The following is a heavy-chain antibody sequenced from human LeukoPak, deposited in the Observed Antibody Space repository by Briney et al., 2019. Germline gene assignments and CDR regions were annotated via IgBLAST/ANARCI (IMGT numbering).Heavy chain of an antibody. CDR3: ARDWPSGWQQLPDYDAVDI. V-gene: IGHV3-30*03. CDR1: GFTFSTYG. CDR2: VSYDGSST. J-gene: IGHJ3*02. D-gene: IGHD6-13*01. Sequence: GGSLRLSCAASGFTFSTYGMHWVRQATGKGLEWVAVVSYDGSSTYYADSVKGRFTISRDNSKDTLCLQMNSLRAEDTAVYYCARDWPSGWQQLPDYDAVDIWGQGTMVTVSS.